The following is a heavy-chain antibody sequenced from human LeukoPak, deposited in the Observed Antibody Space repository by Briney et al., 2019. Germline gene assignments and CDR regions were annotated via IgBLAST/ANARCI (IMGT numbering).Heavy chain of an antibody. CDR1: GYTFTSYG. D-gene: IGHD1-26*01. V-gene: IGHV1-8*02. CDR3: ARRLVYSGSRSLGY. J-gene: IGHJ4*02. Sequence: ASVKVSCKASGYTFTSYGISWVRQAPGQGLEWMGWMNPNSGNTGYAQKFQGRVTMTRNTSISTAYMELSSLRSEDTAVYYCARRLVYSGSRSLGYWGQGTLVTVSS. CDR2: MNPNSGNT.